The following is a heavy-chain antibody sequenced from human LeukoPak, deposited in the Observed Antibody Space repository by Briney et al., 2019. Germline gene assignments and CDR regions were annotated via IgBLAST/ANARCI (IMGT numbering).Heavy chain of an antibody. CDR2: ISGSGGST. Sequence: GGSLRLSCAASGFTFSSYEMNWVRQAPGKGLEWVSAISGSGGSTYYADSVRGRFTISRDNSKNTLYLQMNSLRAEDTAVYYCARSDCSTTSCYIGYFDYWGQGTLVTVSS. J-gene: IGHJ4*02. CDR1: GFTFSSYE. CDR3: ARSDCSTTSCYIGYFDY. D-gene: IGHD2-2*02. V-gene: IGHV3-23*01.